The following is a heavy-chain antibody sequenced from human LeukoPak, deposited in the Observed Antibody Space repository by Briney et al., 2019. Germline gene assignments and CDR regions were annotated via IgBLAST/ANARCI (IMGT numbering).Heavy chain of an antibody. J-gene: IGHJ6*02. CDR3: AREDPQTTVPEGMDV. CDR2: IYYSGTT. Sequence: SETLSLTCTVSGDSISYYYWSWIRQSPGKGLEWIGYIYYSGTTNYNPSLKSRVTISVDTSKNQFSLQLRSVTAADTAVYYCAREDPQTTVPEGMDVWGQGTTVTVSS. CDR1: GDSISYYY. V-gene: IGHV4-59*01. D-gene: IGHD4-17*01.